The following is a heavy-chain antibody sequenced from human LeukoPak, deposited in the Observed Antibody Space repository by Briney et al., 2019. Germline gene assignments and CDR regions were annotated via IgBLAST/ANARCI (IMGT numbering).Heavy chain of an antibody. Sequence: ASEKVSCKASGYTFTGYYMHWVRQAPGQGLEWMGWIDPNSGGTNYAQKFQGRVTMTRDTSISTAYMELSRLRSDDTAVYYCARDLKNTMVRGRYMDVWGKGTTVTVSS. CDR3: ARDLKNTMVRGRYMDV. D-gene: IGHD3-10*01. V-gene: IGHV1-2*02. CDR1: GYTFTGYY. J-gene: IGHJ6*03. CDR2: IDPNSGGT.